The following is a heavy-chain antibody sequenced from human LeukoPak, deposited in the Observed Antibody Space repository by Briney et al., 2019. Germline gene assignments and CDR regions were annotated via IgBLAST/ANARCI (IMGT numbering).Heavy chain of an antibody. J-gene: IGHJ4*02. V-gene: IGHV1-2*02. CDR2: INPNSGGT. Sequence: ASVKVSCKASGYTFTGYYMNWVRQAPGQGLEWLGWINPNSGGTTYAQKFQGRVTITADESTSTAYMELSSLRSEDTAVYYCAWGFDYWGQGTLVTVSS. CDR3: AWGFDY. CDR1: GYTFTGYY. D-gene: IGHD3-16*01.